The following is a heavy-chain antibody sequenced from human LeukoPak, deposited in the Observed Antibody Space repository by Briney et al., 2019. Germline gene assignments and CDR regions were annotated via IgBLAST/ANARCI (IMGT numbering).Heavy chain of an antibody. Sequence: SETLSLTCTVSGYSISSGYYWGWIRQPPGKGLEWIGSIYHSGSTYYNPSLKSRVTISVDTSKNQFSLKLSSVTAADTAVYYCARDDGDSSGRIFDYWGQGTLVTVSS. V-gene: IGHV4-38-2*02. D-gene: IGHD3-22*01. CDR1: GYSISSGYY. CDR3: ARDDGDSSGRIFDY. CDR2: IYHSGST. J-gene: IGHJ4*02.